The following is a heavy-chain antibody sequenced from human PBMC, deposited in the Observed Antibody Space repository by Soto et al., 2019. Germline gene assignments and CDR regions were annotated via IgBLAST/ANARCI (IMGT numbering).Heavy chain of an antibody. J-gene: IGHJ4*02. Sequence: SVKVSCKDSGGLFSSFAISWLRQAPGQGLEWMGGIIPVFGTTNYAQKFQGRVTITADESTNTAYMELSSLTSDDTAMYYCARGGGPYVWFNEFWGQGTQVTVSS. CDR2: IIPVFGTT. V-gene: IGHV1-69*13. CDR1: GGLFSSFA. CDR3: ARGGGPYVWFNEF. D-gene: IGHD3-16*01.